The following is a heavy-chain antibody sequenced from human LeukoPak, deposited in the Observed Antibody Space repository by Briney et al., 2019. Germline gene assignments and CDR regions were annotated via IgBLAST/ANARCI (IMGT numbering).Heavy chain of an antibody. CDR2: IHDSGNA. Sequence: SEALSLTCTVSGGSINNYYWTWIRQPPGKGLEWIGYIHDSGNANYSPSLKSRVTISLDTSKSHFSLRLTSVTAADTAVYYCARVASVIAARPLDYWGQGTLVTVSS. D-gene: IGHD6-6*01. CDR1: GGSINNYY. J-gene: IGHJ4*02. V-gene: IGHV4-59*08. CDR3: ARVASVIAARPLDY.